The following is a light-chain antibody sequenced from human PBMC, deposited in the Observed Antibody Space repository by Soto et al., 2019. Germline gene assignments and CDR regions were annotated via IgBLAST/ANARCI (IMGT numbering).Light chain of an antibody. Sequence: QSVLTQPPSASGTPGQRVTISCSGSTSNIGRNKVNWYQQFPGTAPKLLIYETNERPSGVPDRFSGSKSGTSASLAISGLQSEDEADYYCAAWDDSLDGVIFAGGTKLTVL. V-gene: IGLV1-44*01. CDR2: ETN. CDR3: AAWDDSLDGVI. CDR1: TSNIGRNK. J-gene: IGLJ2*01.